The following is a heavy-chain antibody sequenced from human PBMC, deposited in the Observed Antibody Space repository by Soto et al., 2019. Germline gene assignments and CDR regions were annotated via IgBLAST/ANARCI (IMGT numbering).Heavy chain of an antibody. J-gene: IGHJ4*02. D-gene: IGHD3-16*02. CDR3: AHVFNSNSGSYRYFDY. CDR1: GFSLSTYGVG. CDR2: IYWDDDK. V-gene: IGHV2-5*02. Sequence: SGPTLVNPTQTLTLPCTFSGFSLSTYGVGVGWIRQPPGKALEWLALIYWDDDKRYSPSLGSRLTITKDTSKNQVVLTMTNMDPVDTATYYCAHVFNSNSGSYRYFDYWGQGTLVTVSS.